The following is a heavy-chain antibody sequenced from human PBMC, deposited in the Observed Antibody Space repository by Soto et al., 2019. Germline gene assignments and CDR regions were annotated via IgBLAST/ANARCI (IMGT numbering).Heavy chain of an antibody. CDR3: ARDIPDYGDPRY. V-gene: IGHV3-66*01. CDR1: GITVRSSY. D-gene: IGHD4-17*01. CDR2: IYSADRT. J-gene: IGHJ4*02. Sequence: GGSLRLSCAASGITVRSSYMSWVRQAPGKGLEWVSVIYSADRTYYAASVKGRFTISRDNSTNTLYLQMNNLRAEDTGVYYCARDIPDYGDPRYWGQGTLVTVSS.